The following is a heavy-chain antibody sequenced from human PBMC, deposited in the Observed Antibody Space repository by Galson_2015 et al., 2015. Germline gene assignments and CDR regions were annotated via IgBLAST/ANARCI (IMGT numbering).Heavy chain of an antibody. J-gene: IGHJ4*02. D-gene: IGHD2-15*01. V-gene: IGHV3-23*01. CDR2: IGDSGANT. Sequence: SLRLSCAVSGFTFSSYAMGWVRQVPGTGLEGVSSIGDSGANTKYADSVKGRFTISRDNSKNTLYLQMNSLRGDDTAVYYCAKGGPYCSGGNCHGVFDSWGQGTLVTVSS. CDR1: GFTFSSYA. CDR3: AKGGPYCSGGNCHGVFDS.